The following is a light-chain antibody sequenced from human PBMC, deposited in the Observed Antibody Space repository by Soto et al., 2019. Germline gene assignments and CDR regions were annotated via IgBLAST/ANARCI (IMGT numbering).Light chain of an antibody. Sequence: QSALTQPASVSGSPGQSITISCTGTSSDVGGYKYVSWYQQHPGKAPKVIIYEVSNRPSGVSNRCSGSKSGNTASLTISGLQADDESDYYCNSFTSSSTYVFGTGTKLTVL. J-gene: IGLJ1*01. CDR3: NSFTSSSTYV. V-gene: IGLV2-14*01. CDR1: SSDVGGYKY. CDR2: EVS.